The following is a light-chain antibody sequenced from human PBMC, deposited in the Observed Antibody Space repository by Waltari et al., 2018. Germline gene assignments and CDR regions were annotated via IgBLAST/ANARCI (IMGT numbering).Light chain of an antibody. CDR1: QSIGSNY. Sequence: CRASQSIGSNYLAEYQQRPGQSPRLLIYASSSRATGVPDRLSGSGSGTDVSLTTSRLEPEDFGVNYCQQYRSSPWTFGQGTKVESK. CDR2: ASS. J-gene: IGKJ1*01. CDR3: QQYRSSPWT. V-gene: IGKV3-20*01.